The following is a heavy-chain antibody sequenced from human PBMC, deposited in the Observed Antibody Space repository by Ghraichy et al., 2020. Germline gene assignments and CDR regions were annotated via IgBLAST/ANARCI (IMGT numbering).Heavy chain of an antibody. Sequence: GGSLRLSCAASGFIFSRRYMRWVRQAPGKGPEWVANTNPDGSEKFYVDSVKGRFTISRDNGKNALYLQMNNLRIEDTAVYYCAWETLASTGEIYWGQGTLVTVSS. CDR2: TNPDGSEK. V-gene: IGHV3-7*04. D-gene: IGHD5/OR15-5a*01. CDR1: GFIFSRRY. J-gene: IGHJ4*02. CDR3: AWETLASTGEIY.